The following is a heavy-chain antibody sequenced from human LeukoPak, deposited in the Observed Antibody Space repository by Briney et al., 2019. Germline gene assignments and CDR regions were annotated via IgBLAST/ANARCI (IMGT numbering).Heavy chain of an antibody. V-gene: IGHV3-11*01. D-gene: IGHD2-2*01. J-gene: IGHJ6*02. CDR1: GFTFSDYY. CDR3: ARCSSTSCWYYGMDV. Sequence: GGSLRLSCAASGFTFSDYYMSWIRQAPGKGLEWVSYISSSGSTIYYADSVKGRFTISRDNAKNSLYLQMNSLRAEDTAAYYCARCSSTSCWYYGMDVWGQGTTVTVSS. CDR2: ISSSGSTI.